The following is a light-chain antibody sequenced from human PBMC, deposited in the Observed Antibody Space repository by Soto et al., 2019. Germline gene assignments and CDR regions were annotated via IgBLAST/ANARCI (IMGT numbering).Light chain of an antibody. V-gene: IGKV3-20*01. J-gene: IGKJ1*01. CDR1: QYVSVRF. Sequence: EIVLTQSPGTLSLSPGESATLSCRASQYVSVRFLAWYQQKPGQAPRLLIYGASSRATGIPDRFSGSGSGTVFTLTINMLEPDDFAVYYCHQYGNSPQTFGQGTKVDIK. CDR3: HQYGNSPQT. CDR2: GAS.